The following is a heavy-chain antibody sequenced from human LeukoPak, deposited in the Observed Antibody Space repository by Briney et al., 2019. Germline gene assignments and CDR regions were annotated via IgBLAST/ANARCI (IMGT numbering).Heavy chain of an antibody. V-gene: IGHV3-33*07. CDR3: VRGVGVSRFNYLDS. D-gene: IGHD6-13*01. J-gene: IGHJ4*02. CDR2: IWYDASNK. Sequence: GGSLRLSCAASGFPFNKYWMSWVRQAPGKGLEWVAVIWYDASNKYYADSVKGRFTISRDNSKNTLYLQMNSLRDDDTAVYYCVRGVGVSRFNYLDSWGQGTLVIVSS. CDR1: GFPFNKYW.